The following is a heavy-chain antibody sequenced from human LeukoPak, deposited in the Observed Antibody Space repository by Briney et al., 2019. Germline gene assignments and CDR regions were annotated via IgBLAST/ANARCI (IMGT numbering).Heavy chain of an antibody. CDR1: GFSISNYG. V-gene: IGHV3-30*02. J-gene: IGHJ3*01. CDR2: IPYDGSNK. CDR3: AKDTPVSN. Sequence: PGGSLRLSRAASGFSISNYGMHWIRQAPGKGLEWVAFIPYDGSNKYYSDSVKGRFTISKDNSKTTLYLQMNSLRDDDTAVYYCAKDTPVSNWGQGTMVTVSS.